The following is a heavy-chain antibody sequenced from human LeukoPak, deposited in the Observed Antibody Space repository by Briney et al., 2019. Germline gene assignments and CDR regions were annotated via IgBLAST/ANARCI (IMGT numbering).Heavy chain of an antibody. CDR1: GYSFYNYW. CDR3: ATDCGYPDDAFDI. Sequence: GESLKISCKGSGYSFYNYWIGWVRQMPGKGLEWMGIIYPADSDTRYSPSFQGQVTISVDKSISTAYLQWASLKASDTAMYYCATDCGYPDDAFDIWGQGTMVTVSS. D-gene: IGHD4-17*01. CDR2: IYPADSDT. V-gene: IGHV5-51*01. J-gene: IGHJ3*02.